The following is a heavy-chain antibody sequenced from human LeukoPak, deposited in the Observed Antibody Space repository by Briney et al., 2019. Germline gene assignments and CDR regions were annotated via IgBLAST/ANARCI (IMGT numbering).Heavy chain of an antibody. CDR2: ISSSSSTI. V-gene: IGHV3-48*04. CDR3: ATDEHYDSSGLYW. J-gene: IGHJ4*02. Sequence: GGSLRLSCAAPGFTFSSYSMNWVRQAPGKGLEWVSYISSSSSTIYYADSVKGRFTISRDNAKNSLYLQMNSLRAEDTAVYYCATDEHYDSSGLYWGGQGTLVTVSS. D-gene: IGHD3-22*01. CDR1: GFTFSSYS.